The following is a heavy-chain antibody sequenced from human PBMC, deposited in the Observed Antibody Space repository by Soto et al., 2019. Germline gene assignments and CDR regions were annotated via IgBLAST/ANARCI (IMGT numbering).Heavy chain of an antibody. V-gene: IGHV1-18*01. D-gene: IGHD4-4*01. Sequence: ASVKVSCKASGYTFTNSGISWLRQSAGQGLEWMGWIGAYNGHTKYAQKLQGRVTMTTDTSTSTAYMELRSLKSDDTAVYYCARSDYSNFPYYYYGMDVWGQGTTVTVSS. CDR3: ARSDYSNFPYYYYGMDV. J-gene: IGHJ6*02. CDR2: IGAYNGHT. CDR1: GYTFTNSG.